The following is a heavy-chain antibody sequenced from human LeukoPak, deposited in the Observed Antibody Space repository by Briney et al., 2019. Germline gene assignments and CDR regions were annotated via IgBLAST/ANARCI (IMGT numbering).Heavy chain of an antibody. CDR2: ISSSGGTI. CDR1: GFTFSSYE. D-gene: IGHD5-18*01. Sequence: GGSLRLSCAASGFTFSSYEMNWVRQAPGKGLGWVSYISSSGGTIYYADSVKGRFTISRDNAKNSLYLQMNSLRAEDTAVYYCARETGYSYNTVDYWGQGTLVTVSS. J-gene: IGHJ4*02. CDR3: ARETGYSYNTVDY. V-gene: IGHV3-48*03.